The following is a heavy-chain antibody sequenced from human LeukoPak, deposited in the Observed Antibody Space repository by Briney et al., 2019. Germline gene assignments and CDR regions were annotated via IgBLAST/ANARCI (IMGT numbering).Heavy chain of an antibody. CDR1: GYTFTSYA. V-gene: IGHV1-3*03. CDR2: INAGNGNT. Sequence: GASVKVSCKASGYTFTSYAMHWVRQAPGQRLEWMGWINAGNGNTKYSQEFQGRVTITRDTSASTAYMELSSLRSEDMAVYYCARDYYGGHNLYNFDFWGQGTRVIVSS. J-gene: IGHJ4*02. CDR3: ARDYYGGHNLYNFDF. D-gene: IGHD3-10*01.